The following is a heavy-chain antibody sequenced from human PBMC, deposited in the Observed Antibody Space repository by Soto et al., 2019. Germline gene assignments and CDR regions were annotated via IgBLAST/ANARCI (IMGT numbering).Heavy chain of an antibody. J-gene: IGHJ4*02. CDR2: ISWNSGSI. V-gene: IGHV3-9*01. CDR1: GFTFDDYA. D-gene: IGHD3-10*01. CDR3: AKDAGHYGSGTHFDY. Sequence: GGSLRLSCAASGFTFDDYAMHWVRQAPGKGLEWVSGISWNSGSIGYADSVKGRFTISRDNAKNSLYLQMNSLRAEDTALYYCAKDAGHYGSGTHFDYWGQGTLVTVSS.